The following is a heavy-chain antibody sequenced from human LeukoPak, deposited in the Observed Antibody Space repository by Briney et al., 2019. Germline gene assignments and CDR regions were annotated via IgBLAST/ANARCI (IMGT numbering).Heavy chain of an antibody. CDR1: GLTFSTYF. V-gene: IGHV3-30-3*01. Sequence: PGGSLTLSCAASGLTFSTYFMHWVRQAPGKGLEWVADIASDGSHTFYVESVKGRFTISRDNSKNTLYLQMNSLRAEVTAVYFCARERQDTIIHSGAFDIWGQGTMVTVSS. CDR2: IASDGSHT. CDR3: ARERQDTIIHSGAFDI. J-gene: IGHJ3*02. D-gene: IGHD3-10*01.